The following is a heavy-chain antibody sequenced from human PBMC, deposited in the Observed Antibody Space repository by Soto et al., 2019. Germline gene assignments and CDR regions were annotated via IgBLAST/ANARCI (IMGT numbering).Heavy chain of an antibody. CDR2: IYPGDSDT. V-gene: IGHV5-51*01. D-gene: IGHD1-26*01. J-gene: IGHJ6*02. CDR3: ARIRSGSYSYYYAMDV. Sequence: GESLKISCKGSGYSFTSYWIGWVRQVPGKGLEWMGIIYPGDSDTSYSPSFQGQVTISADKSISTAYLQWSSLKASDTAMYYCARIRSGSYSYYYAMDVWGQGTTVTVSS. CDR1: GYSFTSYW.